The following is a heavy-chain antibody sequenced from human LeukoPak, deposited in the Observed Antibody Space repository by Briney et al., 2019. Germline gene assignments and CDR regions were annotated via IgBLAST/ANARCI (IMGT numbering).Heavy chain of an antibody. CDR1: GFTFSSYW. V-gene: IGHV3-7*01. CDR3: ARGVSARSSYCSGGSCYYAFDI. J-gene: IGHJ3*02. D-gene: IGHD2-15*01. Sequence: GGSLRLSCAASGFTFSSYWMSWVRQAPGKGLEWVAHIKQDGSEKYYVDSVKGRFTISRDNAKKSLYLQMNSLRVEDTAVYYCARGVSARSSYCSGGSCYYAFDIWGQGTMVTVSS. CDR2: IKQDGSEK.